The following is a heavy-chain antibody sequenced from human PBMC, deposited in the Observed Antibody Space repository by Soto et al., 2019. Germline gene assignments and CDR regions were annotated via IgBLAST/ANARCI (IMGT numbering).Heavy chain of an antibody. V-gene: IGHV3-30-3*01. J-gene: IGHJ4*02. CDR3: ARDLKGDTKLDY. D-gene: IGHD1-26*01. CDR1: GFIFSNYA. Sequence: QVQLVESGGGVVQPGGSLRLSCAASGFIFSNYAMQWVRQAPGKGLEWMAAISYEGNTQYYADSVRGRFTISRDNSTNTVDVQMISLRAEDTAVYDCARDLKGDTKLDYWGQGTLVTVSS. CDR2: ISYEGNTQ.